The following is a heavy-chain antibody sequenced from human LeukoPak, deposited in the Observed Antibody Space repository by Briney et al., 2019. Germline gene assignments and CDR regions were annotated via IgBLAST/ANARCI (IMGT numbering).Heavy chain of an antibody. CDR1: GYTLTELS. D-gene: IGHD3-22*01. J-gene: IGHJ3*02. V-gene: IGHV1-24*01. CDR3: ARGMIVVVITSSYAFDI. Sequence: GASVKVSCKVSGYTLTELSMHWVRQAPGKGLEWMGGFDPEDGETIYAQKFQGRVTMTEDTSTDTAYMELSSLRSEDTAVYYCARGMIVVVITSSYAFDIWGQGTMVTVSS. CDR2: FDPEDGET.